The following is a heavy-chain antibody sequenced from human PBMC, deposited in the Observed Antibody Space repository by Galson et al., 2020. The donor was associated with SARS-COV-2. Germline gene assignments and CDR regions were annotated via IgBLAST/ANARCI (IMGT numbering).Heavy chain of an antibody. J-gene: IGHJ4*02. CDR1: GFTFSSYA. CDR2: ISYDGSNK. V-gene: IGHV3-30-3*01. Sequence: GESLKISCAASGFTFSSYAMHWVRQAPGKGLEWVAVISYDGSNKYYADSVKGRFTISRDNSKNTLYLQMNSLRAEDTAVYYCARDFVYYDSSGFDYWGQGTLVTVSS. D-gene: IGHD3-22*01. CDR3: ARDFVYYDSSGFDY.